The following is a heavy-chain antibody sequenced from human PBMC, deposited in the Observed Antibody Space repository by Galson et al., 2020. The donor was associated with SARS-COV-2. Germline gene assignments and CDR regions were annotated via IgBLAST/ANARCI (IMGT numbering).Heavy chain of an antibody. CDR3: TTGDSSGAES. D-gene: IGHD3-22*01. V-gene: IGHV5-10-1*01. J-gene: IGHJ5*02. Sequence: HGESLKISCQASGYTSGSYWINWVRQMPGKGLEWMGRLDLSDSYTNYSPPFQGHVVISADKSSTTAFLHWSSLKPSDTAVYYCTTGDSSGAESWGLGTLVTVSS. CDR2: LDLSDSYT. CDR1: GYTSGSYW.